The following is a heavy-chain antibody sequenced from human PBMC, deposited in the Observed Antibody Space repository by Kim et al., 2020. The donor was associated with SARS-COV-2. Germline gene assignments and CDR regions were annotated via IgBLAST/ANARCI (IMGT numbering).Heavy chain of an antibody. V-gene: IGHV4-34*01. Sequence: SETLSLTCAVYGWSFSGYYWSCIRQQPGKGLEWIGEINHSGGTNYNPSLKSRGTISVDTSTNQFSLKLSYVTAADTAVYYCARATYDDGSGENDPWGQGTLVTVSS. CDR3: ARATYDDGSGENDP. J-gene: IGHJ5*02. D-gene: IGHD3-10*01. CDR2: INHSGGT. CDR1: GWSFSGYY.